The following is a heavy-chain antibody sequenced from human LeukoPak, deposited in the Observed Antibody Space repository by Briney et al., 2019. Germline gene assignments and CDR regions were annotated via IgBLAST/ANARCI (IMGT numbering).Heavy chain of an antibody. J-gene: IGHJ4*02. Sequence: PGQSRRLSCTTSGFIFGDYNMNWVRQAPGKGLEWVGYIRAKIHDGTTDFAASVKGRFTISRDDSKSIAYLQMTSLKSEDTAVYYCSRGQKDPYGPEFDYWGQGTLVTVSS. CDR2: IRAKIHDGTT. V-gene: IGHV3-49*04. D-gene: IGHD3-10*01. CDR1: GFIFGDYN. CDR3: SRGQKDPYGPEFDY.